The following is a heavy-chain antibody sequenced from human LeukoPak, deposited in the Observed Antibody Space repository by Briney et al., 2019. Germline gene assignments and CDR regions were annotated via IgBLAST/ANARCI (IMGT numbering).Heavy chain of an antibody. D-gene: IGHD3-3*01. Sequence: SETLSLTCTVSGGSISSYYWSWIRQPAGKGLEWIGRIYTSGSTNYNPSLKSRVTISVDTSKNQFSLKLSSVTAADTAVYYCARVSIERGDFWSGYYNHYYYMDVWGKGTTVTVSS. CDR1: GGSISSYY. V-gene: IGHV4-4*07. CDR2: IYTSGST. CDR3: ARVSIERGDFWSGYYNHYYYMDV. J-gene: IGHJ6*03.